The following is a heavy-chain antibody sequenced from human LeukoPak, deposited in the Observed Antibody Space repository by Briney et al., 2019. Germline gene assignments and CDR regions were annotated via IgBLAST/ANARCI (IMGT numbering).Heavy chain of an antibody. CDR2: IYYTGST. Sequence: SETLSPTCTVSGGSVSSHYWSWIRQPPGKGLEWIGDIYYTGSTNHNPSLKSRVTISVDTSENQFSLRLSSVTAADTAVYYCARDSIEGNYYQLYAFDLWGQGTMVTVSS. D-gene: IGHD1-26*01. V-gene: IGHV4-59*02. J-gene: IGHJ3*01. CDR3: ARDSIEGNYYQLYAFDL. CDR1: GGSVSSHY.